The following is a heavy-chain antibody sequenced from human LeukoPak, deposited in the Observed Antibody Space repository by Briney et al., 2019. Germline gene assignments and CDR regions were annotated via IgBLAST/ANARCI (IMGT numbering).Heavy chain of an antibody. CDR1: GGTFSSYA. Sequence: SVKVSCKASGGTFSSYAISWVRQAPGQGLEWMGRIIPILGIANYAQKFQGRVTITADKSTSTAYMELSSLRSEDTAVYYCARVGDYGDYVTLVDYWGQGTLITVSS. J-gene: IGHJ4*02. V-gene: IGHV1-69*04. CDR3: ARVGDYGDYVTLVDY. CDR2: IIPILGIA. D-gene: IGHD4-17*01.